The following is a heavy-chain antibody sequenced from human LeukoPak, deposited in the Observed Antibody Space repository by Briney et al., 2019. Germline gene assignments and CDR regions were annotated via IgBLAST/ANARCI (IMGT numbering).Heavy chain of an antibody. CDR3: ARGSVDCSSASCNTIYQYYGMDV. V-gene: IGHV4-39*01. CDR1: GGSISSSSYY. Sequence: SETLSLTCTVSGGSISSSSYYWGWIRQPPGKGLEWTGSLHYSGGTYYNPSLKSRVTISVDMFNNQFSLKLSSVTAADTAVYYCARGSVDCSSASCNTIYQYYGMDVWGQGTTVTVSS. CDR2: LHYSGGT. J-gene: IGHJ6*02. D-gene: IGHD2-2*01.